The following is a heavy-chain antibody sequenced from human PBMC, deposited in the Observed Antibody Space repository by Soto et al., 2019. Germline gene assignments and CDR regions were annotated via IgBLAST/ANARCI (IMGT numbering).Heavy chain of an antibody. D-gene: IGHD2-15*01. CDR1: GFTFSNYW. J-gene: IGHJ6*03. Sequence: EVQLVESGGGLVQPGGSLRLSCAAYGFTFSNYWMYWVRQAPGKGLEWVSRINSDGSVSSYADSVKGRLTLSRDNVKNALYLQMDSLRAEDTAVYYYARVDCVGGTCYSLAGSCCYDMDVWGKGTAVTVSS. CDR2: INSDGSVS. CDR3: ARVDCVGGTCYSLAGSCCYDMDV. V-gene: IGHV3-74*02.